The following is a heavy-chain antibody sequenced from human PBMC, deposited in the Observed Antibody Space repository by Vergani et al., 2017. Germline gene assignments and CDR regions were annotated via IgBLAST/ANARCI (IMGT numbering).Heavy chain of an antibody. CDR3: AKDGRFGGGGEDYGMDG. J-gene: IGHJ6*02. CDR1: GFTFSSYG. D-gene: IGHD3-10*01. Sequence: QVQLVESGGGVVQPGRSLRLSCAASGFTFSSYGMHWVRQAPGKGLEWVAVISDDGSNKYYADSVKGRFTISRDNSKNTLYLRMNSLRAEATAVYYCAKDGRFGGGGEDYGMDGWGQGTTVTVSS. V-gene: IGHV3-30*18. CDR2: ISDDGSNK.